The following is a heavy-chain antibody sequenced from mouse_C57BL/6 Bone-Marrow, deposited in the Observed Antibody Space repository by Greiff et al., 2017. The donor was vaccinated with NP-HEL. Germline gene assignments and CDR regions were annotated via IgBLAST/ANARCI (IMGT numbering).Heavy chain of an antibody. D-gene: IGHD2-2*01. CDR2: IYPRSGNT. CDR1: GYTFTSSG. V-gene: IGHV1-81*01. Sequence: QVQLQQSGAELARPGASVKLSCKASGYTFTSSGISWVKQRTGQGLEWIGEIYPRSGNTYYNEKFKGKATLTADKSSSTAYMELRSLTSEDSAVYFCVREDGYDKNFDYWGQGTTLTVSS. J-gene: IGHJ2*01. CDR3: VREDGYDKNFDY.